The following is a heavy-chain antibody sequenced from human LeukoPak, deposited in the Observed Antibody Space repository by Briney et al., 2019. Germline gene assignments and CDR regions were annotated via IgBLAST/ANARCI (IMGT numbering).Heavy chain of an antibody. Sequence: SETLSLTCGVSGGSVTSSNWWTWVRQPPGKGLEWIGEVHLDGRTNYNPSLKSRLTMSVDLSENHISLKLTSVTAADTAVYYCAREGGFYRPLDYSGQGTLVTVSS. J-gene: IGHJ4*02. CDR1: GGSVTSSNW. CDR2: VHLDGRT. V-gene: IGHV4-4*02. D-gene: IGHD3-3*01. CDR3: AREGGFYRPLDY.